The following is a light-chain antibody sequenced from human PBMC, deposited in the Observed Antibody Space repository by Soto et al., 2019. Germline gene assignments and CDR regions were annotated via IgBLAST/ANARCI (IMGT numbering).Light chain of an antibody. CDR1: SSNIGSNT. CDR2: NNN. J-gene: IGLJ2*01. V-gene: IGLV1-44*01. CDR3: AASDDRLSGPV. Sequence: QSVLTQPPSASGTPGQRVTISCSGSSSNIGSNTVNWYQQLPGTAPQLLIYNNNQRPSGVPDRFSGSKSGTSASLAISGLQSEDEANYYCAASDDRLSGPVFGGGTKVTVL.